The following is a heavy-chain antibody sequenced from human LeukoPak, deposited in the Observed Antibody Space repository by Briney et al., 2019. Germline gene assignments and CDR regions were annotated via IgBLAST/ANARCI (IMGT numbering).Heavy chain of an antibody. CDR3: ARVLWFGEAALDY. CDR2: ISWNSGSI. CDR1: GFTFDDYA. Sequence: GGSLRLSCAASGFTFDDYAMHWVRQAPGKGLEWVSGISWNSGSIGYADSVKGRFTISRDNAKNSLYLQMNSLRAEDTALYYCARVLWFGEAALDYWGQGTLVTVSS. D-gene: IGHD3-10*01. J-gene: IGHJ4*02. V-gene: IGHV3-9*01.